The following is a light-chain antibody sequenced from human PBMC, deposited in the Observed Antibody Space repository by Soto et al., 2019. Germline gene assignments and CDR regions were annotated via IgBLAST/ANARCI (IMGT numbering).Light chain of an antibody. CDR3: QQYAVSMWT. CDR1: QSVSNNY. V-gene: IGKV3-20*01. Sequence: EIVLTQSPGTLSLSPRERATLSCRASQSVSNNYLSWYQHRPGQSPRLLIYVASTRASGIPDRWSWSGSGTEFTLHTSRLKTIYFCVYNCQQYAVSMWTFGKWTEVE. CDR2: VAS. J-gene: IGKJ1*01.